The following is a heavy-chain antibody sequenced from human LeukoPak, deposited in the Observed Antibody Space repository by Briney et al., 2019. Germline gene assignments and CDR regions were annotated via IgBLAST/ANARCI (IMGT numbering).Heavy chain of an antibody. J-gene: IGHJ4*02. Sequence: GGSLRLSCAASGFTFSSYAMSWVRQAPGKGLEVVSGISGGGGSTDYGDSVKGRFTISRDNSKNTLYLQMNSLRAEDTAVYYCAKDRYNAVRNFDYWGQGTLVTVSS. V-gene: IGHV3-23*01. CDR3: AKDRYNAVRNFDY. D-gene: IGHD5-24*01. CDR2: ISGGGGST. CDR1: GFTFSSYA.